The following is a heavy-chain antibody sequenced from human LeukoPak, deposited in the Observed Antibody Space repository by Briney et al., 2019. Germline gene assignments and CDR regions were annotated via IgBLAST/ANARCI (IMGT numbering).Heavy chain of an antibody. V-gene: IGHV3-48*02. CDR3: ARRVPFAYGMDV. CDR2: ISTSGSAI. Sequence: GGSLRLSCAASGFTFSSYTIGWVRQAPGKGLEWLSYISTSGSAIYSADSVKGRFTFSRDNAKNSLYLQMNSLRDDDAAVYYCARRVPFAYGMDVWGQGTTVTVSS. J-gene: IGHJ6*02. CDR1: GFTFSSYT. D-gene: IGHD1-1*01.